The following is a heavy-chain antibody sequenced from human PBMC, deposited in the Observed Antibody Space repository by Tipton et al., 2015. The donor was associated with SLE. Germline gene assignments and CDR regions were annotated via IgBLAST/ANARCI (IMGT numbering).Heavy chain of an antibody. D-gene: IGHD6-19*01. CDR2: INPSNSDT. Sequence: GWIRQSPGKGLEWMGIINPSNSDTRYTPSFQGHVTISIDKSTTTAYLHWSSLKASDTAMYYCAIALAGTYRFDPWGQGTLVTVSS. V-gene: IGHV5-51*06. CDR3: AIALAGTYRFDP. J-gene: IGHJ5*02.